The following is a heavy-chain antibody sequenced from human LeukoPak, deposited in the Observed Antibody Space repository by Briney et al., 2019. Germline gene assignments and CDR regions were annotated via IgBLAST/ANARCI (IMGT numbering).Heavy chain of an antibody. CDR1: VFTFRSPW. Sequence: GGSLRLSCVESVFTFRSPWMAWLRQAPEKGLEWVANINEDGSQKYYLGSVTGRFTISRDNAKNTLYLQMNSLSAEDTAMYYCARDGGWHRFDYWGQGTLVIVSS. J-gene: IGHJ4*02. D-gene: IGHD6-19*01. CDR2: INEDGSQK. CDR3: ARDGGWHRFDY. V-gene: IGHV3-7*03.